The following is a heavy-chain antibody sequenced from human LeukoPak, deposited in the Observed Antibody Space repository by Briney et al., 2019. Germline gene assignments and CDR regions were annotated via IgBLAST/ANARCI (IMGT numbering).Heavy chain of an antibody. CDR1: GYTFTSYA. CDR3: ARVAGVVAATNNRWFDP. CDR2: INTNTGSP. J-gene: IGHJ5*02. Sequence: ASVKVSCKASGYTFTSYAMNWVRQAPGQGLEWMGWINTNTGSPTYAQSFTGRFVFSLDTSVSTAYLQISSLKAEDTAVYYCARVAGVVAATNNRWFDPWGQGTLVTVSS. D-gene: IGHD2-15*01. V-gene: IGHV7-4-1*02.